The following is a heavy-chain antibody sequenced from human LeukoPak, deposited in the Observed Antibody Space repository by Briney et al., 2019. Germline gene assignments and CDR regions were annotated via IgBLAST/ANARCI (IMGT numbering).Heavy chain of an antibody. V-gene: IGHV1-2*02. D-gene: IGHD6-13*01. CDR2: INPNSGGT. J-gene: IGHJ6*03. CDR1: GYTFTSYG. Sequence: ASVKVSCKASGYTFTSYGISWVRQAPGQGLEWIGWINPNSGGTNYAQKFQGRVTMTRDTSISTAYMELSRLRSDDTAVYYCARDGSSWYSYYYYYYMDVWGKGTTVTISS. CDR3: ARDGSSWYSYYYYYYMDV.